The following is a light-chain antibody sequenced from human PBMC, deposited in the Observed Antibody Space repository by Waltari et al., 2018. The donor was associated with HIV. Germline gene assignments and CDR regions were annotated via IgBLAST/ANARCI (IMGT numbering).Light chain of an antibody. J-gene: IGLJ2*01. Sequence: QSVLTQPPSASGTPGQRVTISCSGGSSNIGLYHVYWYQQFPGTAPKLLIYGDNRRPPGVPDRFSGSKSGTSASLVISGLRSEEEADYYCAAWDDRLSGLFGGVTKVTVL. CDR1: SSNIGLYH. CDR3: AAWDDRLSGL. V-gene: IGLV1-47*01. CDR2: GDN.